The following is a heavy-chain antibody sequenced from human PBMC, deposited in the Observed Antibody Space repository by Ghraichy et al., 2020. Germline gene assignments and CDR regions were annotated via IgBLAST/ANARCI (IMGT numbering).Heavy chain of an antibody. CDR2: IYYSGST. Sequence: GSLRLSCTVSGGSISSSSYYWGWIRQPPGKGLEWIGSIYYSGSTYYNPSLKSRVTISVDTSKNQFSLKLSSVTAADTAVYYCARQGIAARPPHYYGMDVWGQGTTVTVSS. CDR1: GGSISSSSYY. J-gene: IGHJ6*02. V-gene: IGHV4-39*01. D-gene: IGHD6-6*01. CDR3: ARQGIAARPPHYYGMDV.